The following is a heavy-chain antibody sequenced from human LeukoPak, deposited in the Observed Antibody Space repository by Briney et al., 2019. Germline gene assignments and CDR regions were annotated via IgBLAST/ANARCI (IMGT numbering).Heavy chain of an antibody. Sequence: ASVKVSCKASGYTFSTNGISWVRQAPGQGLEWMGRINPNSGGTNYAQKFQGRVTMTRDTSISTAYMELSRLRSDDTAVYYCARHLRERITMVRGVITFDYWGQGTLVTVSS. V-gene: IGHV1-2*06. J-gene: IGHJ4*02. CDR3: ARHLRERITMVRGVITFDY. CDR2: INPNSGGT. D-gene: IGHD3-10*01. CDR1: GYTFSTNG.